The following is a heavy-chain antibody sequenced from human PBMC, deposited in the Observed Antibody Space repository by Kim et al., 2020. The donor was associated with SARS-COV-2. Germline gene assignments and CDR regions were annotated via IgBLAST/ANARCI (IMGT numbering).Heavy chain of an antibody. Sequence: GGSLRLSCAASGLNFYVEFMSWVRQAPGKGLEWISYISNSGHYANYADSVQGRFTISRDNARNSLHLHMNNLRAEDTAIYYCTNIRYGQVDYWCQGTLVT. CDR3: TNIRYGQVDY. V-gene: IGHV3-11*03. D-gene: IGHD5-18*01. J-gene: IGHJ4*02. CDR1: GLNFYVEF. CDR2: ISNSGHYA.